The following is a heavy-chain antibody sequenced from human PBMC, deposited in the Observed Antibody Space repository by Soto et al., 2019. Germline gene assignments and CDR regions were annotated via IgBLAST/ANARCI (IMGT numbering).Heavy chain of an antibody. J-gene: IGHJ5*02. Sequence: SETLSLTCTVSGGSISSSSYYWGWIRQPPGKGLEWIGSIYYSGSTYYNPSLKSRVTISVDTSKNQFSLKLSSVTAADTAVYYCASTTLDSPNWSDPSGQGTLVTVSS. D-gene: IGHD1-26*01. CDR2: IYYSGST. V-gene: IGHV4-39*01. CDR1: GGSISSSSYY. CDR3: ASTTLDSPNWSDP.